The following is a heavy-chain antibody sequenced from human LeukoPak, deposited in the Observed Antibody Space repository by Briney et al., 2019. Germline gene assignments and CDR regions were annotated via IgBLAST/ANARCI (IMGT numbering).Heavy chain of an antibody. Sequence: GGSLRLSCAASGFTFSSYGMHWVRQAPGKGLEWVAVISYDGSNRYYADSVKGRFTISRDNSKNTLYLQMNSLRAEDTAVYYCAREGDAFDIWGQGTMVTVSS. CDR2: ISYDGSNR. CDR3: AREGDAFDI. V-gene: IGHV3-30*03. CDR1: GFTFSSYG. J-gene: IGHJ3*02.